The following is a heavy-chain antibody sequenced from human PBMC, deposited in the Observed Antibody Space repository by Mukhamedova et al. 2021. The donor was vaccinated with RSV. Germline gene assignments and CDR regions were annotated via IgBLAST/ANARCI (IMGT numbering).Heavy chain of an antibody. D-gene: IGHD2-15*01. CDR2: IYTSGST. Sequence: GKGLEWIGRIYTSGSTNYNPSLKSRVTMSVDTSKNQFSLKLSSVTAADTAVYYCARDLRDCSSGSCYSRAAFDIWGQGTMVTVCS. J-gene: IGHJ3*02. V-gene: IGHV4-4*07. CDR3: ARDLRDCSSGSCYSRAAFDI.